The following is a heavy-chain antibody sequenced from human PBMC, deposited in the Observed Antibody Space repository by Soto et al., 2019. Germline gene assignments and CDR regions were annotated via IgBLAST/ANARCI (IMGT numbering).Heavy chain of an antibody. J-gene: IGHJ6*02. CDR1: GGTFSSYA. CDR3: ARGHLTTLNYYYYGMDV. Sequence: QVQLVQSGAEVKKPGSSVKVSCKASGGTFSSYAISWVRQAPGQGLEWMGGIIPIFGTANYAQKFQGRVTITANESTSTAYMELSSLRSEDTAVYYCARGHLTTLNYYYYGMDVWGQGTTVTVSS. V-gene: IGHV1-69*01. CDR2: IIPIFGTA. D-gene: IGHD4-4*01.